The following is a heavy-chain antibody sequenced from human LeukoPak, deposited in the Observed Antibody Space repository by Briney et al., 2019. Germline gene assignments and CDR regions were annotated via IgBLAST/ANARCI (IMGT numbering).Heavy chain of an antibody. D-gene: IGHD1-1*01. CDR2: INPSGGST. Sequence: GASVKVSCKASGYTFTSYYMHWVRQAPGQGLEWMRIINPSGGSTSYAQKFQGRVTMTRDTSTSTVYMELSSLRSEDTAVYYSARGLLSGTFDIWGQGTMVTVSS. CDR1: GYTFTSYY. V-gene: IGHV1-46*03. J-gene: IGHJ3*02. CDR3: ARGLLSGTFDI.